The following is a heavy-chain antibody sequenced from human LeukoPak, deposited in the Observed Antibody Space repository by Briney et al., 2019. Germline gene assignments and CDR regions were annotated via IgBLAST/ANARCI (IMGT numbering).Heavy chain of an antibody. CDR3: ARDSEMATMEKFDY. CDR1: GFTFSDYY. J-gene: IGHJ4*02. D-gene: IGHD5-24*01. V-gene: IGHV3-11*01. CDR2: ISSSGSTI. Sequence: PGGSLRLSCAASGFTFSDYYMSWIRQAPGKGLEWVSYISSSGSTIYYADSVKGRFTISRDNAKNSLYLQMNSLRAEDTAVYYCARDSEMATMEKFDYWGQGTQVTVSS.